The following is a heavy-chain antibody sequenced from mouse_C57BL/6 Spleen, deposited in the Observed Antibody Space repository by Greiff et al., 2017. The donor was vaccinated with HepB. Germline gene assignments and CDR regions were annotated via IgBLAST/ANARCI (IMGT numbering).Heavy chain of an antibody. D-gene: IGHD1-1*01. CDR3: ARGGTTVTRDYYYAMDY. Sequence: QVQLQQPGAELVKPGASVKLSCKASGYTFTSYWMHWVKQRPGQGLEWIGMIHPNSGSTNYNEKFKSKATLTVDKSSSTAYMQLSSLTSEDSAVYYCARGGTTVTRDYYYAMDYWGQGTSVTVSS. V-gene: IGHV1-64*01. J-gene: IGHJ4*01. CDR1: GYTFTSYW. CDR2: IHPNSGST.